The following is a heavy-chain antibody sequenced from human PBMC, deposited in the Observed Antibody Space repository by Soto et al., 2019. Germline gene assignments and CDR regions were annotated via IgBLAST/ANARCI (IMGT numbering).Heavy chain of an antibody. CDR1: GYTFTSCY. CDR3: ARAGNAYYHYYMDV. Sequence: QVQLVQSGAEVKKPGASVKVSCKASGYTFTSCYMHWVRQAPGQGLEWVGIINPTAGSATYAQRFRGRVTMTRDTSTSTVYVELSSLRSDDTAVYFCARAGNAYYHYYMDVWGKGTTVTVSS. D-gene: IGHD1-1*01. CDR2: INPTAGSA. V-gene: IGHV1-46*03. J-gene: IGHJ6*03.